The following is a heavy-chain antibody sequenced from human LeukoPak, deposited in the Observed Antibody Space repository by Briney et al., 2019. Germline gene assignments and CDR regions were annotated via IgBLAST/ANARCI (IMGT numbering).Heavy chain of an antibody. V-gene: IGHV1-69*04. J-gene: IGHJ3*02. CDR2: IIPILGIA. CDR1: GGTFSSYA. D-gene: IGHD2-15*01. Sequence: GASVKVSCKASGGTFSSYAISWVRQAPGQGLEWMGRIIPILGIAKYAQKFQGRVTINADKSTSTAYMELSGLRSEDTAAYYCARDSGRYCSGGSCYGDAFDIWGQGTMVTVSS. CDR3: ARDSGRYCSGGSCYGDAFDI.